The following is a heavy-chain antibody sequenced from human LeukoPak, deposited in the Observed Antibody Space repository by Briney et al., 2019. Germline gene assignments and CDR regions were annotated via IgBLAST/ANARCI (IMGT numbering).Heavy chain of an antibody. CDR2: ISGSGSST. Sequence: GGSLRLSCAAPGFTLSTYAMSWVSQAPGKGLEWGSTISGSGSSTYHADSVKGRFTISRDNSKSTLYLQMNSLRAEDTAVYYCAKPGFCSGTGCYGYFQHWAQGTLVTVSS. V-gene: IGHV3-23*01. D-gene: IGHD2-2*01. CDR1: GFTLSTYA. CDR3: AKPGFCSGTGCYGYFQH. J-gene: IGHJ1*01.